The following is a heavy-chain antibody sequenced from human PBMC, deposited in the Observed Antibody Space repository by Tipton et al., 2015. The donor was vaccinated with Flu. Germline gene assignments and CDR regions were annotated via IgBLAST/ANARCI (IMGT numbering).Heavy chain of an antibody. CDR2: IYPSGTT. CDR1: SGSIRSTNYF. CDR3: ARLSYYDVDLKNFYFDY. Sequence: TLSLTCTVSSGSIRSTNYFCAWIRQPPGKRLELIGSIYPSGTTYYNPSLKSRATISVDTSKSQFSLKLRSVTAADTAVYYCARLSYYDVDLKNFYFDYWGQGALVTVSS. J-gene: IGHJ4*02. V-gene: IGHV4-39*01. D-gene: IGHD3-10*02.